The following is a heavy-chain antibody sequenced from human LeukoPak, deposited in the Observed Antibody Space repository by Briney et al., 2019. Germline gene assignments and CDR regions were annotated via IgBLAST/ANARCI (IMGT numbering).Heavy chain of an antibody. CDR2: IYHSGST. J-gene: IGHJ3*02. V-gene: IGHV4-30-2*01. Sequence: SETLSLTCAVSGGFISSGGYSWSWIRQPPGKGLEWIGYIYHSGSTYYNPSLKSRVTISVDRSKNQFSLKLSSVTAADTAVYCCARDDYGDHEGAFDIWGQGTMVTVSS. CDR3: ARDDYGDHEGAFDI. D-gene: IGHD4-17*01. CDR1: GGFISSGGYS.